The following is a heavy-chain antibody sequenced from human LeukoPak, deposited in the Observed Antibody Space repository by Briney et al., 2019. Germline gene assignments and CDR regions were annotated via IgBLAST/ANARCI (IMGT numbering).Heavy chain of an antibody. Sequence: GGSLRLSCAASGFTFSDYSMNWVRQAPGKGLEWISYVGISSGNTKYADSVKGRFTISEDSAKNSVFLQMNSLRVEDTAVYFCARDHRYAFDNWGQGTLVTVSS. D-gene: IGHD5-12*01. V-gene: IGHV3-48*04. J-gene: IGHJ4*02. CDR1: GFTFSDYS. CDR2: VGISSGNT. CDR3: ARDHRYAFDN.